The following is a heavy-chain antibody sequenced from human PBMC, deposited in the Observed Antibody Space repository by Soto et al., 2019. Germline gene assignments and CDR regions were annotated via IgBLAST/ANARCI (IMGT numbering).Heavy chain of an antibody. J-gene: IGHJ4*02. V-gene: IGHV1-2*04. CDR3: ARDPHPSYDYGDYGPSPYYDY. Sequence: GASVKVSCKASGYTFTGYYMHWVRQAPGQGLEWKGWINPNSGGTNYAQKFQGWVTMTRDTSISTAYMELSRLRSDDTAVYYCARDPHPSYDYGDYGPSPYYDYWGQGTLVTVSS. CDR2: INPNSGGT. D-gene: IGHD4-17*01. CDR1: GYTFTGYY.